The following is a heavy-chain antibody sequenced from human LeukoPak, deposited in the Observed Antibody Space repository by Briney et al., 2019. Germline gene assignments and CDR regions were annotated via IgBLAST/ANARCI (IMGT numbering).Heavy chain of an antibody. D-gene: IGHD5-18*01. V-gene: IGHV3-21*01. CDR1: GFTFSSYS. CDR3: ARGREYSFDAFDI. CDR2: ISSSSSYI. Sequence: GGSLRLSCAASGFTFSSYSMNWVRQAPGKGLEWVSSISSSSSYIYYADSVKGRFTISRDNAKNSLYLQMNSLRAEDTAMYYCARGREYSFDAFDIWGQGTMVTVSS. J-gene: IGHJ3*02.